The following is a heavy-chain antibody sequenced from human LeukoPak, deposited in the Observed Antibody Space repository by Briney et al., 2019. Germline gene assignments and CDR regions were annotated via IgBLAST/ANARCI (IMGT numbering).Heavy chain of an antibody. Sequence: GGSLRLSCAASGFTFSSYSMNWVRQAPGKGLEWVSSISSSSSYIYYADSVKGRLTISRDNAKNSLYLQMNSLRAEDTAVYYCARDFSYYDSSGSWFDPWGQGTLVTVSS. CDR3: ARDFSYYDSSGSWFDP. CDR1: GFTFSSYS. V-gene: IGHV3-21*01. J-gene: IGHJ5*02. CDR2: ISSSSSYI. D-gene: IGHD3-22*01.